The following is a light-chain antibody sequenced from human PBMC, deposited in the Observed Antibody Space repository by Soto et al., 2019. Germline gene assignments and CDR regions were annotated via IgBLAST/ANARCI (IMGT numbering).Light chain of an antibody. J-gene: IGLJ2*01. CDR3: LLHYSDSLA. CDR2: DTS. CDR1: TGAVTSGHY. V-gene: IGLV7-46*01. Sequence: QTVVTQEPSLTVSPGGTVTLTCGSSTGAVTSGHYPYWFQQKPGQAPRTLIYDTSNKHSWTPARFLGSLLGGKAALTLSGAQPEDEADYYCLLHYSDSLAFGGGTKLTVL.